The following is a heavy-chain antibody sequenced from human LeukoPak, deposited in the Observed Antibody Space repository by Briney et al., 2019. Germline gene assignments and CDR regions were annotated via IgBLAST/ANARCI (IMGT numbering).Heavy chain of an antibody. D-gene: IGHD3-3*01. V-gene: IGHV1-8*01. CDR2: INPNSGNT. CDR3: ASTQLTYYDFWSGYYRDYGMDV. J-gene: IGHJ6*02. CDR1: GYTFTSYD. Sequence: ASVKVSCKASGYTFTSYDINWLRQATGQGLEWRGWINPNSGNTGYAQKFQGRVTMTRNTSISTAYMELSSLRSEDTAVYYCASTQLTYYDFWSGYYRDYGMDVWGQGTTVTVSS.